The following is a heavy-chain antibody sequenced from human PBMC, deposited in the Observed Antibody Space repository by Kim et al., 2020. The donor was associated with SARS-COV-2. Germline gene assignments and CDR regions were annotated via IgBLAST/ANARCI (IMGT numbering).Heavy chain of an antibody. CDR2: ISAYTGKT. D-gene: IGHD2-21*01. CDR1: GYSFSKYG. Sequence: ASVKVSCKASGYSFSKYGLSWVRQASGQGLEWMGWISAYTGKTNYAQKFEGRIVMTTDTATTTASMELKSLTSDDTAVYYCARDGSLSAYCGGGDCYLAAKGDSWGQGTVVIVSS. CDR3: ARDGSLSAYCGGGDCYLAAKGDS. J-gene: IGHJ4*02. V-gene: IGHV1-18*01.